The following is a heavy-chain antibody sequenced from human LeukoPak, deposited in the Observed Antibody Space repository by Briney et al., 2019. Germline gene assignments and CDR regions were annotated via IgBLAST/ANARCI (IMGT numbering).Heavy chain of an antibody. CDR2: ISSSSSTI. D-gene: IGHD3-22*01. CDR3: ARDAQPQYDYDSSGYYYTGY. J-gene: IGHJ4*02. CDR1: GFTFSSYS. Sequence: GGSLTLSCAASGFTFSSYSMNWVRQAPGKGLEWVSYISSSSSTIYYAEFVKGRFTISRDNAKNSLYLQMTSLRAEDTAVYYCARDAQPQYDYDSSGYYYTGYWGQGTLVTVSS. V-gene: IGHV3-48*01.